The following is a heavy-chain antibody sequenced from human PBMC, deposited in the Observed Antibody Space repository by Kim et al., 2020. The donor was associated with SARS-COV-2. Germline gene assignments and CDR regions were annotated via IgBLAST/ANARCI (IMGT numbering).Heavy chain of an antibody. Sequence: GGSLRLSCAASGFTFSSYSMNWVRQAPGKGLEWVSSISSSSSYIYYADSVKGRFTISRDNAKNSLYLQMNSLRAEDTAVYYCASNLHVASTSYYGMDVWGQGTTVTVSS. CDR1: GFTFSSYS. V-gene: IGHV3-21*01. CDR3: ASNLHVASTSYYGMDV. CDR2: ISSSSSYI. J-gene: IGHJ6*02. D-gene: IGHD1-26*01.